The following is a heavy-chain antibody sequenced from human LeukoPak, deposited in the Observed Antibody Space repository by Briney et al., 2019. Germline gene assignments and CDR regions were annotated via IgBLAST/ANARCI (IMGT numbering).Heavy chain of an antibody. Sequence: PGGSLRLSCVASGFTVSPNYMSWVRQAPGGGLEWVSVIYSGGSSYYAHSVKGRFTISRDNSKNTLYLQMNSLRVEDTAVYYCATREKAAAGIDDAFDVWGQGTMVTVSS. J-gene: IGHJ3*01. CDR2: IYSGGSS. D-gene: IGHD6-13*01. CDR1: GFTVSPNY. CDR3: ATREKAAAGIDDAFDV. V-gene: IGHV3-53*05.